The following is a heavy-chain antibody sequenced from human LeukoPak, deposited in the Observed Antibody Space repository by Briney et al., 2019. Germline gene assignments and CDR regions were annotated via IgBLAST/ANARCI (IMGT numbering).Heavy chain of an antibody. J-gene: IGHJ4*02. CDR2: IFPGDSDT. V-gene: IGHV5-51*01. CDR3: ASRATSGAAY. D-gene: IGHD6-19*01. Sequence: GESLQISCKGSGYSFSTYWIGWVRQMPGKGLEWMGIIFPGDSDTRYSPSFQGQVTISADKSISTAYLQWTSLKASDSATYYCASRATSGAAYWGQGTLVTVSS. CDR1: GYSFSTYW.